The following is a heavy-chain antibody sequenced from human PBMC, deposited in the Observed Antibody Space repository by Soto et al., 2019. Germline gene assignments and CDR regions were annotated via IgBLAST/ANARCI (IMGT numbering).Heavy chain of an antibody. V-gene: IGHV4-30-4*01. CDR2: VHYSGNT. CDR3: AREIMADDKVEY. Sequence: SETLSLTCTVSGGSIRSGDYYWSWIRQTPERGLEWCGYVHYSGNTFYNPSLKSRATISLDTSRNQFSLNLSSVTAADSAVDYCAREIMADDKVEYWGKGALVTVS. D-gene: IGHD2-8*01. CDR1: GGSIRSGDYY. J-gene: IGHJ4*02.